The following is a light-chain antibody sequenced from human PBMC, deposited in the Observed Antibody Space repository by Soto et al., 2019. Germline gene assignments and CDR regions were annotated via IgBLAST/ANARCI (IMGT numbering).Light chain of an antibody. Sequence: DIQMTQSPSTLSASVGDRVTITCRASQSISSWLAWYQPKPGKAPKLLFYKASSLESGVPSRFSGSGSGTEFTLTISSLQPDDFATSYCQQYNSYPYTFGQGTKLEIK. CDR2: KAS. CDR3: QQYNSYPYT. V-gene: IGKV1-5*03. CDR1: QSISSW. J-gene: IGKJ2*01.